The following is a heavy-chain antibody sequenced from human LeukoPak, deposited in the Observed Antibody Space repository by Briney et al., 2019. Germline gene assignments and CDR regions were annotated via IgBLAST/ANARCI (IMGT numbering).Heavy chain of an antibody. Sequence: PGASVKVSCKASEYTFTSYDINWVRQATGQGLEWMGWMNPNSGNTGYAQKFQGRVTITRNTSISTAYMELSSLRSEDTAVYYCARGFGHITIFGVVPVLYYMDVWGKGTTVTVSS. CDR3: ARGFGHITIFGVVPVLYYMDV. CDR1: EYTFTSYD. V-gene: IGHV1-8*01. D-gene: IGHD3-3*01. CDR2: MNPNSGNT. J-gene: IGHJ6*03.